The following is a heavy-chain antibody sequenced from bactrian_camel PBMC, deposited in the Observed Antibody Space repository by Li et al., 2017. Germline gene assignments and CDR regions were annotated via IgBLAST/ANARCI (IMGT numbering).Heavy chain of an antibody. CDR1: GDTFSASC. D-gene: IGHD5*01. V-gene: IGHV3S40*01. Sequence: VQLVESGGGSVQAGGSLRLSCSASGDTFSASCMGWFRQAPGKEREGVAAIYRGGTITSYADYVKGRFTISQDNAKNTVYLQLNSLKTEDMAIYYCAAVTWGATDMWFFGYWGQGTQVTVS. J-gene: IGHJ6*01. CDR3: AAVTWGATDMWFFGY. CDR2: IYRGGTIT.